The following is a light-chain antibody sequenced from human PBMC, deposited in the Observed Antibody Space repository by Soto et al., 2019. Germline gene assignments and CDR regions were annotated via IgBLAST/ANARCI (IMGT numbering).Light chain of an antibody. Sequence: EIVLTQSPATLSLSPGERATLSCGASQSVSSSYLAWYQQKPGLAPRLLIYDASSRATGIPDTFSGSGSVTDFTLTISRLEPEDFAVYYCQQYGSSPITFGQGTRLEIK. V-gene: IGKV3D-20*01. CDR2: DAS. J-gene: IGKJ5*01. CDR1: QSVSSSY. CDR3: QQYGSSPIT.